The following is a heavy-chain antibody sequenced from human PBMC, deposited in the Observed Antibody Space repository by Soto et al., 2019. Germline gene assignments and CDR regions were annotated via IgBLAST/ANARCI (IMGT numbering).Heavy chain of an antibody. Sequence: EVQLVESGGGLVKPGGSLRLSCAASGFTFSSYSMNWVRQAPGKGLEWVSSISSSSSYIYYADSVKGRFTISRDNXKNSLYLQMNSLRAEDTAVYYCARDSLLRGGWCHYWGQGTLVTVSS. V-gene: IGHV3-21*01. CDR2: ISSSSSYI. CDR1: GFTFSSYS. D-gene: IGHD6-19*01. J-gene: IGHJ4*02. CDR3: ARDSLLRGGWCHY.